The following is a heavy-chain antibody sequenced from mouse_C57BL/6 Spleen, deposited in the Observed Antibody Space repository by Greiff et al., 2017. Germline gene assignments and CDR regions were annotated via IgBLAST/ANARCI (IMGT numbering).Heavy chain of an antibody. J-gene: IGHJ4*01. Sequence: EVKLVESGGGLVQPGGSLSLSCAASGFTFTDYYMSWVRQPPGKALEWLGFIRNKANGYTTEHSASVKGRFTVSRDNSQSILYLQMNALRAEDSATYDCASFNWDWYAIDYWGQGTSVTVSS. D-gene: IGHD4-1*01. CDR3: ASFNWDWYAIDY. CDR2: IRNKANGYTT. V-gene: IGHV7-3*01. CDR1: GFTFTDYY.